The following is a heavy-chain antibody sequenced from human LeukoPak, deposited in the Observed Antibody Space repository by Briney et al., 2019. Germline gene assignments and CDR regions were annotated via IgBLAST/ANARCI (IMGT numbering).Heavy chain of an antibody. Sequence: GRSLRLSCAASGFTFDDYAMHWVRQAPGKGLVWVSRIKSDGSETNYADSVKGRFTISRDNAKNTLNLQMNSLRAEDTAVYYCASDRVQYGLDVWVQGTTVSVSS. J-gene: IGHJ6*02. CDR2: IKSDGSET. CDR1: GFTFDDYA. CDR3: ASDRVQYGLDV. V-gene: IGHV3-74*01.